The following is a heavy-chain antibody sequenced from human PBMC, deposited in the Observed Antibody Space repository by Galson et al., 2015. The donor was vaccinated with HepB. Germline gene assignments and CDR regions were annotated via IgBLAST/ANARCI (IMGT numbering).Heavy chain of an antibody. CDR3: AFLSSGYYHYYYGMDV. J-gene: IGHJ6*02. D-gene: IGHD3-22*01. V-gene: IGHV1-69*13. Sequence: SVKVSCKASGYTFTSYAMHWVRQAPGQGLEWMGVIIPIFGTANYAQKFQGRVTITADESTSTAYMELSSLRSEDTAVYYCAFLSSGYYHYYYGMDVWGQGTTVTVYS. CDR2: IIPIFGTA. CDR1: GYTFTSYA.